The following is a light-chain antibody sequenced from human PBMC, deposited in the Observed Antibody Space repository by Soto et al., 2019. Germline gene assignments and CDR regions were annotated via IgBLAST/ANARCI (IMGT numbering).Light chain of an antibody. CDR1: QSVSSN. CDR2: GAS. Sequence: EIVMTQSPATLSVSPGERATLSCRASQSVSSNLAWYQQKPGQAPRLLISGASTRATGIPARFSGSGSGTELTLTISSLQSEDFAVYSCQQYNNWPPWTFGQGTKVALK. CDR3: QQYNNWPPWT. V-gene: IGKV3-15*01. J-gene: IGKJ1*01.